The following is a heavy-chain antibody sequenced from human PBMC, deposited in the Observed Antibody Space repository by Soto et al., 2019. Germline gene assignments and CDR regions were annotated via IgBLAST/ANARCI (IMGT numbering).Heavy chain of an antibody. CDR1: GGSFSGYY. CDR3: ARDAYGYSGYERYFDY. J-gene: IGHJ4*02. V-gene: IGHV4-34*01. CDR2: INHSGST. D-gene: IGHD5-12*01. Sequence: SETLSLTCAVYGGSFSGYYWSWIRQPPGKGLEWIGEINHSGSTNYNPSLKSRVTISVDPSKNQFSLKLSSVTAADTAVYYCARDAYGYSGYERYFDYWGQGTLVTVSS.